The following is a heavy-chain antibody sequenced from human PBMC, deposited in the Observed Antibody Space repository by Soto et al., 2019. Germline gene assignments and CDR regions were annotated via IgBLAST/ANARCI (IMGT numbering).Heavy chain of an antibody. CDR2: ISRSGDST. J-gene: IGHJ6*02. Sequence: VGSLRLSCAASGFTFSSYAMTWVRQAPGTGLEWVSAISRSGDSTYYADSVKGRFTISRDNSKNTLFLQMNSLRAEDTAVYYCAKGAFAGYYYYGMDVWGQGTTVTVSS. CDR1: GFTFSSYA. V-gene: IGHV3-23*01. CDR3: AKGAFAGYYYYGMDV. D-gene: IGHD3-16*01.